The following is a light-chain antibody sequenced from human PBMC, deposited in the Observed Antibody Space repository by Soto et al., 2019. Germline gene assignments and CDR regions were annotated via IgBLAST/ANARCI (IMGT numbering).Light chain of an antibody. Sequence: EIVLTQSPGTLSLSPGERATLSCRASQSVSSSYLAWYQQKPGQAPRLLIYDASSSATGFPDRFSGSGSGTDFTLTISRLEPEDFAVYYCQQYGSSLYTFGQGTKLEIK. CDR1: QSVSSSY. V-gene: IGKV3-20*01. CDR3: QQYGSSLYT. J-gene: IGKJ2*01. CDR2: DAS.